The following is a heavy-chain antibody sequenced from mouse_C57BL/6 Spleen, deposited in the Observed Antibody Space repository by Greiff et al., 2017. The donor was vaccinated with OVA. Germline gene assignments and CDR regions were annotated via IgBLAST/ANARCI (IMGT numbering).Heavy chain of an antibody. V-gene: IGHV1-19*01. CDR1: GYTFTDYY. CDR3: ARYYYGSSPYYFDY. J-gene: IGHJ2*01. CDR2: INPYNGGT. Sequence: EVKLMESGPVLVKPGASVKMSCKASGYTFTDYYMNWVKQSHGKSLEWIGVINPYNGGTSYNQTFKGKATLTVDKSSSTAYMELNSLTSEDSAVYYCARYYYGSSPYYFDYWGQGTTLTVSS. D-gene: IGHD1-1*01.